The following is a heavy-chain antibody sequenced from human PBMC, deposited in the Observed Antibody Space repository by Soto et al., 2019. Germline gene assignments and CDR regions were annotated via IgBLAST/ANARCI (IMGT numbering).Heavy chain of an antibody. CDR1: GGSIRSGGYY. CDR2: IYYSGNT. V-gene: IGHV4-31*03. J-gene: IGHJ6*02. Sequence: SETLSLTCTVSGGSIRSGGYYWSWVRQNPRRGLEWIGNIYYSGNTYYNPSLKSRLTISVDTSKNQFSLNLSSVTAADTAVYYCARDRLMATAGTARHYFGLDVWGQGTKVPVYS. CDR3: ARDRLMATAGTARHYFGLDV. D-gene: IGHD5-18*01.